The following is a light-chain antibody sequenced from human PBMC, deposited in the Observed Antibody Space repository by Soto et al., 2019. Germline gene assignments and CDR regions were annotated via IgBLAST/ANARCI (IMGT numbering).Light chain of an antibody. CDR3: QQHGQWPIT. J-gene: IGKJ5*01. CDR2: GIS. Sequence: LVLTPSPATLSVSPGERATLSCRASQSVNSNYLAWYQQKPGQAPRLLIYGISKRATDIPDRFSGSGSGTEFTLTISSLQPEDFATYYCQQHGQWPITFGQGTRLEIK. V-gene: IGKV3D-15*01. CDR1: QSVNSN.